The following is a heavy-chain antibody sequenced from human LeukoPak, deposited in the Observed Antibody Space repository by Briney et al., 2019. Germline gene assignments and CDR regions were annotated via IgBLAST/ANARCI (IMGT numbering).Heavy chain of an antibody. CDR3: ASAHYGSGTYYNLF. J-gene: IGHJ4*02. Sequence: PGGSLTLSCAASGFTFNNAWMSWVRQAPGKGLEWVGRTKSKTDGETTDYAAPVKGRFTISRDDSKNTVFLQMNSLKTEDTAVYYCASAHYGSGTYYNLFWGQGTLVTVSS. CDR1: GFTFNNAW. D-gene: IGHD3-10*01. V-gene: IGHV3-15*01. CDR2: TKSKTDGETT.